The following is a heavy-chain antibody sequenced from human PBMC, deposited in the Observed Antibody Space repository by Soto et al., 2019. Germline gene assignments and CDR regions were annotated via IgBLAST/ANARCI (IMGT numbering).Heavy chain of an antibody. J-gene: IGHJ4*02. CDR3: ARRLTKTVSALGY. V-gene: IGHV3-30*09. CDR2: ISENGVNK. D-gene: IGHD2-8*01. CDR1: GFTFTSFA. Sequence: PGGSLRLSCSASGFTFTSFAIHWVRQAPGKGLEWVAVISENGVNKYSAESVRGRFVISRDNSKNTVELEMNSLRPEDTAIYFCARRLTKTVSALGYWGQGTSVTVSA.